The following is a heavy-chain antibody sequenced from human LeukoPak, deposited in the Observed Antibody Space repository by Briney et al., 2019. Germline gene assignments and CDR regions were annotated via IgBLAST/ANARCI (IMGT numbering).Heavy chain of an antibody. Sequence: SETLSLTCTVSGGSISSSSYYGGWIRQPPGKGLEWIGSIYYSGSTYYNPSLKSRVTISVDTSKNQFSLKLSSVTAADTAVYYCASFKITMVRGVIGDWGQGTLVTVSS. CDR1: GGSISSSSYY. V-gene: IGHV4-39*01. CDR3: ASFKITMVRGVIGD. J-gene: IGHJ4*02. D-gene: IGHD3-10*01. CDR2: IYYSGST.